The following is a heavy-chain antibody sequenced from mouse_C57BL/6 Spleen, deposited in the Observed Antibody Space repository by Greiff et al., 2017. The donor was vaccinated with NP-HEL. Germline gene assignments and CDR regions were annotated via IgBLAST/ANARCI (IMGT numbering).Heavy chain of an antibody. J-gene: IGHJ2*01. D-gene: IGHD1-1*02. V-gene: IGHV1-15*01. CDR1: GYTFTDYE. CDR3: TRWWLGDAY. Sequence: QVQLQQSGAELVRPGASVTLSCKASGYTFTDYEMHWVKQTPVHGLEWIGAIDPETGGTAYNQKFEGKAILTADKSSSTAYMELRSMTSEDSAVYYCTRWWLGDAYWGQGTTLTVSS. CDR2: IDPETGGT.